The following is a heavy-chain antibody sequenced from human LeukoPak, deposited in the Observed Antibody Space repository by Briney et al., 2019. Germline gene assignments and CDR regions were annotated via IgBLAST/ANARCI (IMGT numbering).Heavy chain of an antibody. D-gene: IGHD1-1*01. CDR3: ARWKPRSDALGV. J-gene: IGHJ3*01. CDR2: ISTRDTFI. Sequence: PGGSLRLSCEASGFTFTTYSMTWVRQTPGEGLEWVSSISTRDTFINYADSVKGRFTISRDNAKNSLFLQMTSLRAEDTAMYYCARWKPRSDALGVWGKGTMVMVSS. V-gene: IGHV3-21*01. CDR1: GFTFTTYS.